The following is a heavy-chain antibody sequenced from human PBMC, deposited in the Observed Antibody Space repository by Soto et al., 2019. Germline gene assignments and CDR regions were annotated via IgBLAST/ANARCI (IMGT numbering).Heavy chain of an antibody. CDR1: GFTFSSYG. V-gene: IGHV3-30*18. Sequence: QAQLVESGGGVVQPGRSLRLSCAASGFTFSSYGMHWVRQAPGKGLEWVAVISYDGSNKYYADSVKGRFTISRDNSKNTLYLQMNSLRAEDTAVYYCAKDQSISRRRGLDYWGQGTLVTVSS. CDR3: AKDQSISRRRGLDY. CDR2: ISYDGSNK. D-gene: IGHD2-21*01. J-gene: IGHJ4*02.